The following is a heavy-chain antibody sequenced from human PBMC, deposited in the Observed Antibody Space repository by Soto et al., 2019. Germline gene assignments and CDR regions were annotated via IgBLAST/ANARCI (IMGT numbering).Heavy chain of an antibody. CDR2: TYYRSKWYN. J-gene: IGHJ5*01. CDR1: GDSVSSSSVT. D-gene: IGHD1-26*01. Sequence: SQTLSLTCAISGDSVSSSSVTWNWIRQSPSRGLEWLGRTYYRSKWYNHYAESVKSRITINPDTSKNQFSLHLNSVTPEDTAVYYCVRLIGNSWLDFWGQGTLVTVSS. CDR3: VRLIGNSWLDF. V-gene: IGHV6-1*01.